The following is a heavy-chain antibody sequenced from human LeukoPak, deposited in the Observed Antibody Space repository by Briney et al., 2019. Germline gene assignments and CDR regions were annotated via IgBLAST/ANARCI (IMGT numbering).Heavy chain of an antibody. V-gene: IGHV1-69*01. CDR2: IIPIFGTA. CDR1: GGTFSIYA. CDR3: ASLNDYGDYEHWFDP. D-gene: IGHD4-17*01. J-gene: IGHJ5*02. Sequence: SVKVSCKASGGTFSIYAISWVRQAPGQGLEWMGGIIPIFGTANYAQKFQGRVTITADESTSTAYMELSSLRSEDTAVYYCASLNDYGDYEHWFDPWGQGTLVTVSS.